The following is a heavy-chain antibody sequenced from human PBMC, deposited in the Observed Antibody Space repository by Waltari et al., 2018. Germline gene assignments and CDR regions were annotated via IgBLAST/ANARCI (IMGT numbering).Heavy chain of an antibody. D-gene: IGHD1-1*01. Sequence: EVQVLESGGGLVQPGGSMRLPCAASGVTFGCCAMGWVRQAPGKGLEWVSTINNAGDDTYYADSVRGRFTISRDNSKNTLYLQVNSLRAEDTAIYYCAKLAGISAWFFDYWGQGTLVTVSS. CDR1: GVTFGCCA. J-gene: IGHJ4*02. V-gene: IGHV3-23*01. CDR3: AKLAGISAWFFDY. CDR2: INNAGDDT.